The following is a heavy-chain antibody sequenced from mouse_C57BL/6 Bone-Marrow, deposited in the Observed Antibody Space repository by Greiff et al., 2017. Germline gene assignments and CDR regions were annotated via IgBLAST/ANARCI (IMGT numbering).Heavy chain of an antibody. CDR2: IDPSDSYT. D-gene: IGHD4-1*01. CDR3: ASPLWDQFAY. CDR1: GYTFTSYW. V-gene: IGHV1-50*01. J-gene: IGHJ3*01. Sequence: QVQLQQPGAELVKPGASVKLSCKASGYTFTSYWMQWVKQRPGQGLEWIGEIDPSDSYTNYNQKFKGKATLTVDTSSSTAYMLLSSLTSEDSAVYYCASPLWDQFAYWGQGTLVTVSA.